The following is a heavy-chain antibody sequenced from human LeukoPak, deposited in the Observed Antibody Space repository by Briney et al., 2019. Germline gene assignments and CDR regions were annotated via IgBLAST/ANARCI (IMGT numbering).Heavy chain of an antibody. CDR3: AGGAYCSGGSCYSIS. V-gene: IGHV4-34*01. CDR1: GGSFSGYY. J-gene: IGHJ4*02. D-gene: IGHD2-15*01. CDR2: INHSGST. Sequence: SETLSLTCAVYGGSFSGYYWGWIRQPPGKGLDWIGEINHSGSTNYNPSLKSRVTISVDTSKNQFSLKLSSVTAADTAVYYCAGGAYCSGGSCYSISWGQGTLVTVSS.